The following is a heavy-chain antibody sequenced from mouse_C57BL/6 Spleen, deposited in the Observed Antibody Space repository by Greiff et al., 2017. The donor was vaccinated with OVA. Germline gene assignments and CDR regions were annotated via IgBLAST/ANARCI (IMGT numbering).Heavy chain of an antibody. CDR1: GYTFTSYG. D-gene: IGHD1-1*01. CDR2: IYPRSGNT. J-gene: IGHJ2*01. V-gene: IGHV1-81*01. Sequence: VQLVESGAELARPGASVKLSCKASGYTFTSYGISWVKQRTGQGLEWIGEIYPRSGNTYYNEKFKGKATLTADKSSSTAYMELRSLTSEDSAVYFCARFLGSSYPYFDYWGQGTTLTVSS. CDR3: ARFLGSSYPYFDY.